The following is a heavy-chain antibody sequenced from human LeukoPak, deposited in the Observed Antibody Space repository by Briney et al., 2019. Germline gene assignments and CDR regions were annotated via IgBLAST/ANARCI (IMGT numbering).Heavy chain of an antibody. CDR3: AKSLDSSSWYSFDY. J-gene: IGHJ4*02. D-gene: IGHD6-13*01. CDR2: LSWNSASI. CDR1: GFTFRDYA. V-gene: IGHV3-9*01. Sequence: GRSLRLSCAASGFTFRDYAMHWVRQAPGKGLEWVSGLSWNSASIAYADSVKGRFTISRDNAKNSLYLQMNSLRAEDTALYYCAKSLDSSSWYSFDYWGQGTLVTVSS.